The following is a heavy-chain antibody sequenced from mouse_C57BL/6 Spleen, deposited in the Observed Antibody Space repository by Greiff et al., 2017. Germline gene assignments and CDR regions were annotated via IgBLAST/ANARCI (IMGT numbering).Heavy chain of an antibody. J-gene: IGHJ2*01. CDR3: ASSTRYYFDY. CDR1: GYTFTSYW. Sequence: QVQLKQPGAELVMPGASVKLSCKASGYTFTSYWMHWVKQRPGQGLEWIGEIDPSDSYTNYNQKFKGKSPLTVDKSSSTAYMQLSSLTSEDSAVLYCASSTRYYFDYWGQGTTLTVSS. CDR2: IDPSDSYT. V-gene: IGHV1-69*01.